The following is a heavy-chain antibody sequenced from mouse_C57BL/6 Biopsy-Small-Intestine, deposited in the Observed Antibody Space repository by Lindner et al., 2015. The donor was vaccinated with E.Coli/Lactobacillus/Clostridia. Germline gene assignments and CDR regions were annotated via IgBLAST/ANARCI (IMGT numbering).Heavy chain of an antibody. J-gene: IGHJ1*03. Sequence: VQLQESGAELVKPGASVKLSCTASGFNIKDYYMHWVKQRTEQGLEWIGRIDPEDGETKYAPKFQGKATITADKPSNTAYLQLSSLTSEDTAVYYCTSSRSYWYFDVWGTGTTVTVSS. V-gene: IGHV14-2*01. CDR2: IDPEDGET. CDR1: GFNIKDYY. CDR3: TSSRSYWYFDV. D-gene: IGHD1-1*01.